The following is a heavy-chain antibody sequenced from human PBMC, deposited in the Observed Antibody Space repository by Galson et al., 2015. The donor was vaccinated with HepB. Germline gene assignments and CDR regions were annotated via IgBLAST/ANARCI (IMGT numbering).Heavy chain of an antibody. CDR1: GFTFSSYG. J-gene: IGHJ6*03. V-gene: IGHV3-30*18. Sequence: SLRLSCAASGFTFSSYGMHWVRQAPGKGLEWVAVISYDGSNKYYADSVKGRFTISRDNSKNTLYLQMNSLRAEDTAVYYCAKDVYGGDYYYYMDVWGKGTTVTVSS. CDR3: AKDVYGGDYYYYMDV. D-gene: IGHD2/OR15-2a*01. CDR2: ISYDGSNK.